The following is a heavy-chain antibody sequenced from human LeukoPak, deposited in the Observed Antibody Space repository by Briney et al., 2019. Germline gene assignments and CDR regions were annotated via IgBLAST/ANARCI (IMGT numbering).Heavy chain of an antibody. V-gene: IGHV3-23*01. CDR3: AKDSSEHSYYYDSSGYYLDY. CDR1: GFTFSSYA. Sequence: GGSLRLSCAASGFTFSSYAMSWVRQAPGKGLEWVSAISGSGGSTYYADSVKGWFTISRDNSKNTLYLQMNSLRAEDTAVYYCAKDSSEHSYYYDSSGYYLDYWGQGTLVTVSS. D-gene: IGHD3-22*01. J-gene: IGHJ4*02. CDR2: ISGSGGST.